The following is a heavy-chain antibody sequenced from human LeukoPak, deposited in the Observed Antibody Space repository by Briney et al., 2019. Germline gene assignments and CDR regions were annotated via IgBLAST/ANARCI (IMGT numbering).Heavy chain of an antibody. V-gene: IGHV3-11*01. CDR1: GFTFSDYY. CDR2: ISSSGSTI. CDR3: ARDLGPYSTYYYYGMDV. D-gene: IGHD2-21*01. J-gene: IGHJ6*02. Sequence: GGSLRLSCAASGFTFSDYYMSWIRQAPGKGPEWVSYISSSGSTIYYADSVKGRFTISRDNAKNSLYLQMNSLRAEDTAVYYCARDLGPYSTYYYYGMDVWGQGTAVTVSS.